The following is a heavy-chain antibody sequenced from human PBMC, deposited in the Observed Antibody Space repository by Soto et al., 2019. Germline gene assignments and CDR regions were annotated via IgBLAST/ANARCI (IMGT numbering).Heavy chain of an antibody. CDR1: GGTFSSYA. V-gene: IGHV1-69*01. Sequence: QVQLVQSGAEVKKPGSSVKVSCKASGGTFSSYAISWVRQAPGQGLEWMGGIIPIFGTANYAQKFQGRVTTTADESTGTAYMELSSLRSEDTAVYYCATPQGVPAPYYFYYYGMDVWGQGTTVTVSS. J-gene: IGHJ6*02. CDR3: ATPQGVPAPYYFYYYGMDV. D-gene: IGHD2-2*01. CDR2: IIPIFGTA.